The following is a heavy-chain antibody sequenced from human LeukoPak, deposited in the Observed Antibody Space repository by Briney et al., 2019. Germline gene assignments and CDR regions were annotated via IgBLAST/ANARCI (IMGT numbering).Heavy chain of an antibody. V-gene: IGHV4-34*01. CDR3: ARRWIQLWYGY. J-gene: IGHJ4*02. CDR1: GGSFSGYY. CDR2: INHSGST. D-gene: IGHD5-18*01. Sequence: PSETLSLTCAVYGGSFSGYYWSWIRQPPGKGLEWIGEINHSGSTNYNPSLKSRVTTSVDTSKNQFSLKLSSVAAADTAVYYCARRWIQLWYGYWGQGTLVTVSS.